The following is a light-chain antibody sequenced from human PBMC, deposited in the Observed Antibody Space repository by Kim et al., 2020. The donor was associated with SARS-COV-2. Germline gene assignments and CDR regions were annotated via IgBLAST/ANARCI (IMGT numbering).Light chain of an antibody. Sequence: QRLTLPCSHPTSTIGTNAVHRYQHLPGTAPQPLIYANNQRPSGVPDRFSASKSGPSASLAISGLQSEDEAHYYCASWDDSLNGHVVFGGGTQLTVL. CDR1: TSTIGTNA. CDR3: ASWDDSLNGHVV. J-gene: IGLJ2*01. CDR2: ANN. V-gene: IGLV1-44*01.